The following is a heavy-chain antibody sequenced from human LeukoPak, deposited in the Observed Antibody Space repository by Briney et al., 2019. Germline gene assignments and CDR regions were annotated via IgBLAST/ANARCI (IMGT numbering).Heavy chain of an antibody. J-gene: IGHJ4*02. CDR2: IKSKTDGGTT. CDR1: GFTFTNAW. Sequence: GGSLRLSCAASGFTFTNAWMTWVRQAPGKGLEWLARIKSKTDGGTTDYAAPVNGRFTISRDDSKNTLSLQMNSLKTEDTAVYYCTTGGGLITTPAYWGQGTLVTVSS. CDR3: TTGGGLITTPAY. V-gene: IGHV3-15*01. D-gene: IGHD3-22*01.